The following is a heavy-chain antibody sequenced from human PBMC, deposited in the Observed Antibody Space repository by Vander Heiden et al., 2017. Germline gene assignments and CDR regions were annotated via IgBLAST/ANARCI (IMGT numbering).Heavy chain of an antibody. CDR2: IYYSGST. CDR3: ASGYCSGGSCPPRAFDI. Sequence: QVQLQESGPGLVKPSQTLSLTCTVPGGSISRGGYYWSWIRQHPGKGLEWIGYIYYSGSTYYNPSLKSRVTISVDTSKNQFSLKLSSVTAADTAVYYCASGYCSGGSCPPRAFDIWGQGTMVTVSS. D-gene: IGHD2-15*01. CDR1: GGSISRGGYY. J-gene: IGHJ3*02. V-gene: IGHV4-31*03.